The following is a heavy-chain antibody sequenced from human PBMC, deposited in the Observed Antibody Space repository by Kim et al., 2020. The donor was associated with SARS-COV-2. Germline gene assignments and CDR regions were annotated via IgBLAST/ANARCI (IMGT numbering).Heavy chain of an antibody. D-gene: IGHD2-21*01. Sequence: GGSLRLSCAASGFTFSSYTMNWVRQAPGKGLEWVSSITSTSYIYYADSVKGRFTISRDNAKNSLYLQMNSLRAEDTAVYYCARDSDYGGNHDYWGQGTLVTVSS. J-gene: IGHJ4*02. CDR1: GFTFSSYT. CDR3: ARDSDYGGNHDY. V-gene: IGHV3-21*01. CDR2: ITSTSYI.